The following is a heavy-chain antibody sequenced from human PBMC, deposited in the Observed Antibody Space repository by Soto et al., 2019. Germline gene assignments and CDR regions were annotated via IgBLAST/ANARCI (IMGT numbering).Heavy chain of an antibody. CDR3: ARLDDYVNWFDP. D-gene: IGHD3-16*01. Sequence: QVQLQQWGAGLLKPSETLSLTCAVYGGSFSGYYWSWIRQPPGKGLEWIGEINHSGSTNYNPSLKSRVTISVDTSKNQFSLKLSSVTAADTAVYYCARLDDYVNWFDPWGQGTLVTVSS. J-gene: IGHJ5*02. V-gene: IGHV4-34*01. CDR2: INHSGST. CDR1: GGSFSGYY.